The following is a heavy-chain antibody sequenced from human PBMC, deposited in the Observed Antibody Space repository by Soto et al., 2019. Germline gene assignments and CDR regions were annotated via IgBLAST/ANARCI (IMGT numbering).Heavy chain of an antibody. D-gene: IGHD1-1*01. CDR3: ARVAIHGTFQYYFDY. J-gene: IGHJ4*02. Sequence: ASVKVSCKASGGTFSSYAISWVRQAPGQGLEWMGGIIPIFGTANYAQKFQGRVTITADESTSTAYMEPSSLRSEDTAVYYCARVAIHGTFQYYFDYWGQGTLVTVSS. CDR1: GGTFSSYA. V-gene: IGHV1-69*13. CDR2: IIPIFGTA.